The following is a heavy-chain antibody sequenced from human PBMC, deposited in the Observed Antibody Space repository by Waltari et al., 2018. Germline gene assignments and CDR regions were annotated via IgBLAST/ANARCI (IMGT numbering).Heavy chain of an antibody. CDR1: GFTFSSYA. CDR2: ISYDGSNK. Sequence: QVQLVESGGGVVQPGRSLRLSCAASGFTFSSYAMHWVRPAPGKGLEWVAVISYDGSNKYYADSVKGRFTISRDNSKNTLYLQMNSLRAEDTAVYYCARPLPGDYWGQGTLVTVSS. V-gene: IGHV3-30-3*01. J-gene: IGHJ4*02. CDR3: ARPLPGDY.